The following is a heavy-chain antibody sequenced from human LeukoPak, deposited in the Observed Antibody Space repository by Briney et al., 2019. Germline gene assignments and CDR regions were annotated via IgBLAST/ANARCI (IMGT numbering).Heavy chain of an antibody. CDR2: ISAYNGNT. V-gene: IGHV1-18*01. D-gene: IGHD3-16*01. CDR3: AREVSLIGDNYSYYGMDV. CDR1: GYTFTSYG. J-gene: IGHJ6*02. Sequence: ASVKVSCTASGYTFTSYGISWVRQAPGQGLEWMGWISAYNGNTNYAQKLQGRVTMTTDTSTSTAYMELRSLRSDDTAVYYCAREVSLIGDNYSYYGMDVWGQGTTVTVSS.